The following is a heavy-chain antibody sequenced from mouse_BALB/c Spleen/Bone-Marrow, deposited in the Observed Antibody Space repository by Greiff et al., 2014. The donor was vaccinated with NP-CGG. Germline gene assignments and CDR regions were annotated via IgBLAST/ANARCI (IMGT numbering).Heavy chain of an antibody. CDR1: GFTFSDYY. Sequence: VQLKESGGGLVQPGGSLKLSCATSGFTFSDYYMYWVRQTPEKRLEWVAYISNGGGSTYYPDTVKGRFTISRDNAKNTLYLQMSRPKSEDTAMYYCARQNYRGAMDYWGQGTSVTVSS. CDR2: ISNGGGST. CDR3: ARQNYRGAMDY. J-gene: IGHJ4*01. V-gene: IGHV5-12*02. D-gene: IGHD2-14*01.